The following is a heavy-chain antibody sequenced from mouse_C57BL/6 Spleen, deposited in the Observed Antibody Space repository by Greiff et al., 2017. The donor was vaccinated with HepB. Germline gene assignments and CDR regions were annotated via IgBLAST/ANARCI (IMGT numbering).Heavy chain of an antibody. Sequence: EVQLQQSGPELVKPGASVKISCKASGYTFTDYYMNWVKQSHGKSLEWIGDINPNNGGTSYNQKFKGKATLTVDKSSSTAYMERRRLTSEDSAVYYCARKTYSWFAYWGQGTLVTVSA. V-gene: IGHV1-26*01. CDR2: INPNNGGT. D-gene: IGHD2-10*01. CDR3: ARKTYSWFAY. CDR1: GYTFTDYY. J-gene: IGHJ3*01.